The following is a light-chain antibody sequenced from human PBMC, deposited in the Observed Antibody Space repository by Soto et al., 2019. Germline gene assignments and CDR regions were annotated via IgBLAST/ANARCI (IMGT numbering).Light chain of an antibody. V-gene: IGKV3-15*01. CDR3: QQHNSWPWT. J-gene: IGKJ1*01. Sequence: IVMTQSPATLSVSPGESATLSCRASQSVSSNLAWYQQKPGQAPRLLIYGASTRVTGIPARLSGSGSGTEFTLTISSLQSEDFAVYYCQQHNSWPWTFGQGTKVEIK. CDR2: GAS. CDR1: QSVSSN.